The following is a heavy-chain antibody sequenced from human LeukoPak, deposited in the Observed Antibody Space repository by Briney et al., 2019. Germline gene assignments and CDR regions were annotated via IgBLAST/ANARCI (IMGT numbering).Heavy chain of an antibody. CDR1: GGSFSGYY. Sequence: SETLSLTCAVYGGSFSGYYWSWIRQPPGKGLEWIGEINHSGSTNYNPSLKSRVTISVDTSKNQFSLKLISVTAADTAVYCCARGGVAAAPPFAYRGQGTLVTVS. V-gene: IGHV4-34*01. J-gene: IGHJ4*02. CDR3: ARGGVAAAPPFAY. D-gene: IGHD6-13*01. CDR2: INHSGST.